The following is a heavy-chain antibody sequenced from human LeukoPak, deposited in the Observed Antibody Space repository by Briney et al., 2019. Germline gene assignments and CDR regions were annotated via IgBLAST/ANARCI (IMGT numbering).Heavy chain of an antibody. CDR2: IYYSEST. Sequence: PSETLSLTCTVSGGSISSYYWSWIRQPPGKGLEWDGYIYYSESTNYNPPLKSRVTISVDTSKNQFSLKLSSVTAPDTAVYYCARGEGYSSSPDYFDYWGQGTLVTVSS. CDR1: GGSISSYY. CDR3: ARGEGYSSSPDYFDY. V-gene: IGHV4-59*01. J-gene: IGHJ4*02. D-gene: IGHD6-13*01.